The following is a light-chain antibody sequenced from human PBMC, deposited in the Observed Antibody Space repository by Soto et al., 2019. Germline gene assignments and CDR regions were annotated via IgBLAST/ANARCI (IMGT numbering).Light chain of an antibody. CDR1: QSVSSN. V-gene: IGKV3-15*01. Sequence: EIVMTQSPATLSVSPGERATLSCRASQSVSSNLAWYQQKPGQGXRLXIFRASSRATGVPARFSASGSGTEFTLTISGLQSEDFAIYYCQQYSNWPPWTFGPGTKVDIK. CDR3: QQYSNWPPWT. CDR2: RAS. J-gene: IGKJ1*01.